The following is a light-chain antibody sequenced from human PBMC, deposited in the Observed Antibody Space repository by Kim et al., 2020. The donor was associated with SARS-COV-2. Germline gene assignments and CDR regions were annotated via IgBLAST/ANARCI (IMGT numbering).Light chain of an antibody. CDR2: VGTGGIVG. Sequence: QPVLTQPPSASASLGASVTLTCTLSSGYSNYKVDWYQQRPGEGPRFVMRVGTGGIVGSKGDGIPDRFSVLGSGLNRYLTIKNIQEEDESDYHCGADHGGGSTFVYVVFGGGSKLTVL. CDR3: GADHGGGSTFVYVV. V-gene: IGLV9-49*01. J-gene: IGLJ2*01. CDR1: SGYSNYK.